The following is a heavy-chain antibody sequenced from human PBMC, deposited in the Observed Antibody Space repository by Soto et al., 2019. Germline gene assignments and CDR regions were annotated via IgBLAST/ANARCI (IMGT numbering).Heavy chain of an antibody. J-gene: IGHJ6*02. V-gene: IGHV4-39*01. CDR2: IYYSGST. CDR3: ASIYGSGYSYYYGMDI. CDR1: GGSISSSSYY. D-gene: IGHD3-3*01. Sequence: SETLSLTCTVSGGSISSSSYYWGWIRQPPGKGLEWIGSIYYSGSTYYNPSLKSRVTISVDTSKNQFSLKLSSVTAADTAVYYCASIYGSGYSYYYGMDIWGQGTTVTVSS.